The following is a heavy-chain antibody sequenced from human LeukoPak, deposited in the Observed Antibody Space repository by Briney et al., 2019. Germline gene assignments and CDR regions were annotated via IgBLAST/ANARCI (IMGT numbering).Heavy chain of an antibody. V-gene: IGHV4-34*01. CDR2: INQSGST. CDR3: ASIVAAAGPRNY. CDR1: GGSFSGYY. D-gene: IGHD6-13*01. Sequence: PSETLSLTCAVYGGSFSGYYWSWIRQPPGKGLEWIGEINQSGSTNYNPSLKSRVTISVDTSKNQFSLKLSSVTAADTAVYYCASIVAAAGPRNYWGQGTLVTVSS. J-gene: IGHJ4*02.